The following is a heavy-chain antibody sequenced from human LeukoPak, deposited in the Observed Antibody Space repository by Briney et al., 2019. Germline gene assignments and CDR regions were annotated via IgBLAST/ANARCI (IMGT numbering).Heavy chain of an antibody. CDR3: ARDLRTDPYYYDSSGPLRDY. V-gene: IGHV3-21*01. J-gene: IGHJ4*02. D-gene: IGHD3-22*01. CDR1: GFTFSSYS. Sequence: PGGSLRLSCAASGFTFSSYSMNWVRQAPGKGLEWVSSISSSSSYIYYADSVKGRFTISRDNAKNSLYLQMNSLRAEDTAVYYCARDLRTDPYYYDSSGPLRDYWGQGTLVTVSS. CDR2: ISSSSSYI.